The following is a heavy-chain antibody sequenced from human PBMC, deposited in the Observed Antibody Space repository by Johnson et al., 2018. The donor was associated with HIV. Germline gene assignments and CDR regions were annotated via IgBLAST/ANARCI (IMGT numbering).Heavy chain of an antibody. CDR3: AKVRRGSSWYIAFDI. V-gene: IGHV3-30*02. CDR2: IHYDGDNK. Sequence: QMQLVESGGGVVQPGGSLRLSCAASGFTFSDYGMHWVRQAPGQGLEWVSFIHYDGDNKYYADSVKGRFTISRDNSKNTLYLQMNSLIAEDTAVYYCAKVRRGSSWYIAFDIWGQGTMVTVSS. CDR1: GFTFSDYG. J-gene: IGHJ3*02. D-gene: IGHD6-13*01.